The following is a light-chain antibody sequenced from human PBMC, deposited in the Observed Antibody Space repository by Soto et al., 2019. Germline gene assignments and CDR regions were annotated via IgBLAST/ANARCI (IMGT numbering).Light chain of an antibody. V-gene: IGLV1-44*01. Sequence: QSVLTQPPSASGTPGQWATIACSGSSSNIGSNTVNWYQQLPGTAPKLLISSNDQRPSGVPDRFSGSKSGTSASLAISGLQSDDESDYYCAAWDDSLHAVVFGGGTKLTVL. J-gene: IGLJ2*01. CDR2: SND. CDR1: SSNIGSNT. CDR3: AAWDDSLHAVV.